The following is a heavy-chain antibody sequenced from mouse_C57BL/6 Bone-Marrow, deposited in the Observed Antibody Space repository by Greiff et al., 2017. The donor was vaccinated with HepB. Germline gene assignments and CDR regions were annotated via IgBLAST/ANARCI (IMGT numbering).Heavy chain of an antibody. CDR3: ARSDDYDVHYFDY. V-gene: IGHV1-82*01. J-gene: IGHJ2*01. CDR2: IYPGDGDT. CDR1: GYAFSSSW. D-gene: IGHD2-4*01. Sequence: VQRVESGPELVKPGASVKISCKASGYAFSSSWMNWVKQRPGKGLEWIGRIYPGDGDTNYNGKFKGKATLTADKSSSTAYMQLSSLTSEDSAVYFCARSDDYDVHYFDYWGQGTTLTVSS.